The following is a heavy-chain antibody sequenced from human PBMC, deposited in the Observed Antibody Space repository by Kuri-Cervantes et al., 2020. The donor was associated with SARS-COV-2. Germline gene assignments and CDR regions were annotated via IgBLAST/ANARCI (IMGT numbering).Heavy chain of an antibody. D-gene: IGHD3-10*01. V-gene: IGHV4-38-2*01. CDR3: ARTMVRLYLDY. CDR2: IYHSGST. Sequence: SETLSLTCAVAGYSISSGYYWGWIRQPTGKGLEWIGNIYHSGSTYYDPSLKSRVTISVDTSKTQFSLKLSSVTAADTAVYYCARTMVRLYLDYWGQGTLLTVSS. CDR1: GYSISSGYY. J-gene: IGHJ4*02.